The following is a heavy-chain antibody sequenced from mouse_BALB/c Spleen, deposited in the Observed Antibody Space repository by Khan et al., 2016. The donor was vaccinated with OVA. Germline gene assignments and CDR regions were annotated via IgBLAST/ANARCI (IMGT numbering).Heavy chain of an antibody. CDR3: TRLAYYYDSEGFAY. V-gene: IGHV5-6*01. Sequence: EVHLVESGGDLVKPGGSLKLSCAASGFTFSTYGMSWVRQAPDKRLEWVATVSTGGSYTYYPDSVKGRFTISRDNAKNTLYLQMRGLRSEDTAMFYCTRLAYYYDSEGFAYWGQGTLVTVSA. CDR2: VSTGGSYT. D-gene: IGHD1-1*01. J-gene: IGHJ3*01. CDR1: GFTFSTYG.